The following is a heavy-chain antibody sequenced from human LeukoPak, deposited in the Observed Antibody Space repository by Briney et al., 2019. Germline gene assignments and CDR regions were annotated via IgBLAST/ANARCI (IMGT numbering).Heavy chain of an antibody. Sequence: GASVKVSCKASGYTFTSYGISWVRQAPGQGLEWMGWISAYNGNTDYAQKLQGRVTMTTDTSTSTAYMELRSLRSDDTAVYYCARVGGYGDYLYWYFDLWGRGTLVTVSS. CDR3: ARVGGYGDYLYWYFDL. J-gene: IGHJ2*01. CDR2: ISAYNGNT. V-gene: IGHV1-18*01. D-gene: IGHD4-17*01. CDR1: GYTFTSYG.